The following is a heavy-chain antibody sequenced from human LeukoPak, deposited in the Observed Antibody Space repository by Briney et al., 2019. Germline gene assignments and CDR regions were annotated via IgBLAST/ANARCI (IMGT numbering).Heavy chain of an antibody. Sequence: GGSLRLSCAASGFTFSSYAMSWVRQAPGKGLEWVSAISGGGGSTYYADSVKGRFTISRDNAKNSLYPQMNSLRAEGTALYYCARDFYDSSGRPYYYYYYMDVWGKGTTVTVSS. D-gene: IGHD3-22*01. J-gene: IGHJ6*03. V-gene: IGHV3-23*01. CDR2: ISGGGGST. CDR3: ARDFYDSSGRPYYYYYYMDV. CDR1: GFTFSSYA.